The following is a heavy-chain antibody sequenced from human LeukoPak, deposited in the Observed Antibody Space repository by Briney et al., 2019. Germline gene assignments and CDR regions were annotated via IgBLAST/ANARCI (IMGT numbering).Heavy chain of an antibody. Sequence: ASVKVSCKASGGTFSSYAISWVRQAPGQGLEWMGGIIPIFGTANYAQKFQGRVTITADESTSTAYMELSSLRSEDTAVYYCAKDRYYYDSSGYSDRHDAFDIWGQGTMVTVSS. CDR1: GGTFSSYA. D-gene: IGHD3-22*01. V-gene: IGHV1-69*13. CDR3: AKDRYYYDSSGYSDRHDAFDI. CDR2: IIPIFGTA. J-gene: IGHJ3*02.